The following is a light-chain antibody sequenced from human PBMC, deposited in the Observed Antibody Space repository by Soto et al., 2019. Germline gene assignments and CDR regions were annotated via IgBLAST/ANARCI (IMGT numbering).Light chain of an antibody. CDR1: QSVRSN. CDR3: QQYHNWPPIT. CDR2: GAS. Sequence: EIVMTQSQATLSASPCERATLSFRASQSVRSNLARYQQKPGQAPRLLIYGASTRATGIPARFSGSGSGTEFTLTISNLQSEDFAVYFCQQYHNWPPITFGQGTRLEIK. V-gene: IGKV3D-15*01. J-gene: IGKJ5*01.